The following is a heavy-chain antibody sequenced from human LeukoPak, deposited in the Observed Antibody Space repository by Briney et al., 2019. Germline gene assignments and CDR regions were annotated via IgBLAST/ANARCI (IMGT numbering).Heavy chain of an antibody. CDR1: GFTFSSYS. CDR3: ASDSSGWLVDY. J-gene: IGHJ4*02. CDR2: ISSSSSYI. V-gene: IGHV3-21*01. D-gene: IGHD6-19*01. Sequence: GGSLRLSCAASGFTFSSYSMNWVRQAPGKGLEWVSSISSSSSYIYYADSVKGRFTISRDNAKDSLYLQMNSLRAEDTAVYYCASDSSGWLVDYWGQGTLVTVSS.